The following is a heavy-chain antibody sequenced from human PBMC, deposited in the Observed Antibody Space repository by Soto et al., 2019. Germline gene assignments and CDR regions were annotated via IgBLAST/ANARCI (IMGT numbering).Heavy chain of an antibody. D-gene: IGHD1-26*01. J-gene: IGHJ6*02. CDR2: IIPIFGTA. CDR3: AARGSEDSYYGMDF. V-gene: IGHV1-69*01. CDR1: GGTFSSYA. Sequence: QVQLVQSGAEVKKPGSSVKVSCKASGGTFSSYAISWVRQAPGQGREWMGGIIPIFGTANYAQKFQGRVTIISNESTSTAQMELSSLRSDDTAVYYCAARGSEDSYYGMDFWGRGTTLTVSS.